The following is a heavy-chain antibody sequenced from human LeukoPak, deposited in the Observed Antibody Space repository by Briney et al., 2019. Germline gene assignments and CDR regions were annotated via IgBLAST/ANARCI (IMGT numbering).Heavy chain of an antibody. Sequence: ASVKVSCKASGYTFTSYGISWVRQAPGQGLEWMGWINPNSGGTIYAQKFQGRVTMTRDTSISTAYMELNRLRSDDTAVYYCARVSHITIFGVVTPFDYWGQGTLVTVSS. V-gene: IGHV1-2*02. CDR2: INPNSGGT. J-gene: IGHJ4*02. D-gene: IGHD3-3*01. CDR1: GYTFTSYG. CDR3: ARVSHITIFGVVTPFDY.